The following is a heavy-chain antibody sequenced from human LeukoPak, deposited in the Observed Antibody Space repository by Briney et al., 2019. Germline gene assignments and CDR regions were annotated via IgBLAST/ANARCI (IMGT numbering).Heavy chain of an antibody. CDR3: ARVGYQLLSYNWFDP. Sequence: ASVKVSCKASGYTFTSYGISWVRQAPGQGLEWMGWISAYDGNTNYAQKLQGRVTMTTDTSTSTAYMELRSLRSDDTAVYYCARVGYQLLSYNWFDPWGQGTLVTVSS. J-gene: IGHJ5*02. CDR1: GYTFTSYG. V-gene: IGHV1-18*01. CDR2: ISAYDGNT. D-gene: IGHD2-2*01.